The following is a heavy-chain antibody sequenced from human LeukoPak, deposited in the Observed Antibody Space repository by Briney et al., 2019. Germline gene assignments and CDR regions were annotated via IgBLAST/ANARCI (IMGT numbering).Heavy chain of an antibody. CDR2: ISGSGGST. V-gene: IGHV3-23*01. Sequence: PGGSLRLSCAASGFTFSNYAMSWVRQAPGKGLEWVSSISGSGGSTDYADSVKGRFTISRDNSKNTLYVQMNSLRAEDTAVYYCARDGYSGFDYWGQGTLVTVSS. D-gene: IGHD6-13*01. CDR3: ARDGYSGFDY. CDR1: GFTFSNYA. J-gene: IGHJ4*02.